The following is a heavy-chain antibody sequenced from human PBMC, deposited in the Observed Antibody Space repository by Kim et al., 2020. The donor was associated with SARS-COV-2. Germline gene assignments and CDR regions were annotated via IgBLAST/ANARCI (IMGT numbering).Heavy chain of an antibody. V-gene: IGHV1-2*02. J-gene: IGHJ3*01. CDR2: T. Sequence: TKYAGGFQGRVTMTRDTSISTVYMELSRLKSDDTAVYYCARGANTLSAFDLWGQGTMVTVSS. CDR3: ARGANTLSAFDL.